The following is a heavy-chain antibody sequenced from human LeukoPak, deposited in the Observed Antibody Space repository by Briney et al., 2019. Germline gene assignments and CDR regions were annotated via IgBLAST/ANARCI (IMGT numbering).Heavy chain of an antibody. D-gene: IGHD2-15*01. CDR1: GFTVSSNY. J-gene: IGHJ4*02. CDR2: IYSGGST. Sequence: GGSLRLSCAASGFTVSSNYMSWVRQAPRKGLEWVSVIYSGGSTYYADSVKGRFTISRDNSKNTLYLQMNSLRAEDTAVYYCAREGIGSYYFDYWGQGTLVTVSS. CDR3: AREGIGSYYFDY. V-gene: IGHV3-66*01.